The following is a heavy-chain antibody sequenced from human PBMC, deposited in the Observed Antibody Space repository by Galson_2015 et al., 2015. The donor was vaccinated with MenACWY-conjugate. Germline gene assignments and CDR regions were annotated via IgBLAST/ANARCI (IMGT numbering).Heavy chain of an antibody. Sequence: PALVKPTQTLTLTCTFSGFSLSTSGMCVSWIRQPPGKALEWLALIDWDDDKYYSTSLKTRLTISKDTSKNQVVLTTTNMDPVDTATYYCARVYMVRGVITNVDYWGQGTLVTVSS. D-gene: IGHD3-10*01. CDR3: ARVYMVRGVITNVDY. V-gene: IGHV2-70*01. CDR1: GFSLSTSGMC. J-gene: IGHJ4*02. CDR2: IDWDDDK.